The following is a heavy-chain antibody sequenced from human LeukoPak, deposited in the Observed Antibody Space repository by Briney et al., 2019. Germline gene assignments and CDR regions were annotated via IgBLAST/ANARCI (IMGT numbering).Heavy chain of an antibody. CDR3: AKEYYDYGSSYLDY. D-gene: IGHD4-17*01. CDR1: GFTFSSYA. CDR2: ISNNGGRT. Sequence: GGSLRLSCAASGFTFSSYAMSWVRQAPGQGLEWFTTISNNGGRTYYAESVKGRFTISRDNSKNTLYLQMNSLRAEDTAVYYCAKEYYDYGSSYLDYWGQGTLATVSS. J-gene: IGHJ4*02. V-gene: IGHV3-23*01.